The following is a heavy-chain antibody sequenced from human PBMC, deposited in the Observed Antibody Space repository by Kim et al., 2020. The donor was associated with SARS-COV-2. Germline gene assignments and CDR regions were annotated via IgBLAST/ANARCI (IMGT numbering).Heavy chain of an antibody. V-gene: IGHV3-23*01. D-gene: IGHD1-26*01. CDR3: AKVKVGGSYYEEDAFDI. J-gene: IGHJ3*02. Sequence: VQGRFTISRDNSKNTLYLQMNSLRAEDTAVYYCAKVKVGGSYYEEDAFDIWGQGTMVTVSS.